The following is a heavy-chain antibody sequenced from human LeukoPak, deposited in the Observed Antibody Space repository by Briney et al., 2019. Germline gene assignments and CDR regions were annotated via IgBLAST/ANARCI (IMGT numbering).Heavy chain of an antibody. V-gene: IGHV3-48*03. CDR1: GFTFSLSE. Sequence: GGSLRLSCAASGFTFSLSEFNWVRQAPGRGLEWVSFISSEGSSKYYADSVKGRFTISRDNTRTSLYLQMSSLRVEDTAVYYCARGPSIAARYDAFDIWGQGTMVTVSS. D-gene: IGHD6-6*01. CDR2: ISSEGSSK. CDR3: ARGPSIAARYDAFDI. J-gene: IGHJ3*02.